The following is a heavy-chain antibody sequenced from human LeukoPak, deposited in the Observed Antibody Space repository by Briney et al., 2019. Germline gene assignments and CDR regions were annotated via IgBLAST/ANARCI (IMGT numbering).Heavy chain of an antibody. D-gene: IGHD2-2*02. Sequence: GGSLRLSCAASGFAFSSYSMNWVRQAPGKGLEWVSSISSSSSYIYYADSVKGRFTISRDNAKNSLYLQMNSLRAEDTAVYYCARVNVPAAIQAAFDIWGQGTMITVSS. J-gene: IGHJ3*02. CDR3: ARVNVPAAIQAAFDI. CDR1: GFAFSSYS. V-gene: IGHV3-21*01. CDR2: ISSSSSYI.